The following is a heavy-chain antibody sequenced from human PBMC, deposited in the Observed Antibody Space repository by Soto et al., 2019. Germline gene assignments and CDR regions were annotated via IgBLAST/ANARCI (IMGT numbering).Heavy chain of an antibody. CDR1: GGTFSSDV. J-gene: IGHJ4*02. D-gene: IGHD2-21*02. CDR2: IIPIFGTT. Sequence: QVQLVQSGAEVKKPGSSVKVSCKASGGTFSSDVISWVRQAPGQGLDWMGGIIPIFGTTNYAQKFQGRVTITADESTTTAYMELNNLSYEDTSVYYCATEKQVTATGVGDYWGQGTMVTVSS. V-gene: IGHV1-69*01. CDR3: ATEKQVTATGVGDY.